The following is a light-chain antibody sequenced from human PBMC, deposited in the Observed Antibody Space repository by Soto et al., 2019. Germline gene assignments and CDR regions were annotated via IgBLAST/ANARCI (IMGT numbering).Light chain of an antibody. CDR2: KVS. CDR3: MQGTHWPPYS. CDR1: QSLVYSDGNTY. J-gene: IGKJ2*03. V-gene: IGKV2-30*01. Sequence: VVMTQSPLSLPVTLGQPASISCRSSQSLVYSDGNTYLNWFQQRPGQSPRRLIYKVSNRDSGVPDRFSGSGSVTDFTLKISRVEAEDVGVYYCMQGTHWPPYSFGQGTKLEIK.